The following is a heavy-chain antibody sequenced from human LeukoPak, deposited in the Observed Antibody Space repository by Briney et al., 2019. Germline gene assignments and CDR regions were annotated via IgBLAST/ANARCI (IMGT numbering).Heavy chain of an antibody. D-gene: IGHD3-22*01. V-gene: IGHV4-34*01. Sequence: PSETLSLTCAVYGGSFSGYYWSWIRQPPGKGLEWIGEINHSGSTNYNPSLKSRVTISVDTSKNQFSLKLSSVTAADTAVYYCATLLYYYDSSGPTDHWGQGTLVTVSS. CDR2: INHSGST. CDR1: GGSFSGYY. CDR3: ATLLYYYDSSGPTDH. J-gene: IGHJ4*02.